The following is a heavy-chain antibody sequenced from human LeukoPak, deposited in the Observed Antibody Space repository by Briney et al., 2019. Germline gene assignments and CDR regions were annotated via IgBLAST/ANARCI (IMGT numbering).Heavy chain of an antibody. CDR1: GFTFSSYW. CDR2: INEDGRVT. J-gene: IGHJ4*02. D-gene: IGHD5-12*01. Sequence: GGSLRLSCTASGFTFSSYWVHWVRQSQEKRLVWVSRINEDGRVTDYADSVKGRFTISRDNSKNTLSLQMNGLIPEDTAVYYCAKSVASDAYWGQGTLVTVSS. CDR3: AKSVASDAY. V-gene: IGHV3-74*01.